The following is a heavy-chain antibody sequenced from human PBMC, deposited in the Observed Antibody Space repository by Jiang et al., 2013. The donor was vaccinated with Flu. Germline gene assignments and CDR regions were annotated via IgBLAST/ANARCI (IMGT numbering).Heavy chain of an antibody. D-gene: IGHD1-26*01. Sequence: QLLESGGGLVQPGGSLRLSCSASGFTFSSYAMHWVRQAPGKGLEYVSAISSNGGSTYYADSVKGRFTISRDNSKNTLYLQMNSLRAEDTAVYYCARGIVGAIVYPFSAFDIWGQGTMVTVSS. V-gene: IGHV3-64*04. CDR1: GFTFSSYA. CDR2: ISSNGGST. J-gene: IGHJ3*02. CDR3: ARGIVGAIVYPFSAFDI.